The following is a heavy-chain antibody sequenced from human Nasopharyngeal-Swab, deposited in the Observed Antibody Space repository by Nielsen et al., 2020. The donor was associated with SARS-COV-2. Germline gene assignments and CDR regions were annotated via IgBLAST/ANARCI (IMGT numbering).Heavy chain of an antibody. Sequence: GESLKISCAASGFTFSSYAMSWVRQAPGKGLEWVAVIWYDGSNKYYADSVKGRFTISRDNSKNTLYLQMNSLRAEDTAVYYCVRELYSGYDFHYWGQGTLVTVSS. J-gene: IGHJ4*02. V-gene: IGHV3-33*08. CDR2: IWYDGSNK. CDR3: VRELYSGYDFHY. D-gene: IGHD5-12*01. CDR1: GFTFSSYA.